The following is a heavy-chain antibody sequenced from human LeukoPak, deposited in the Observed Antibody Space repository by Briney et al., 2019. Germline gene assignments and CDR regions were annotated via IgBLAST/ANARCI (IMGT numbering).Heavy chain of an antibody. CDR3: ARDSDYSRWPIIDY. D-gene: IGHD4-17*01. Sequence: GGSLRLSCAASGFPFSSYSMNWVRQAPGKGLEWVSSISSSSSYIYYADSVKGRFTISRDNAKNSLYLQMNSLRAEDTAVYYCARDSDYSRWPIIDYWGQGTLVTVSS. CDR2: ISSSSSYI. CDR1: GFPFSSYS. J-gene: IGHJ4*02. V-gene: IGHV3-21*01.